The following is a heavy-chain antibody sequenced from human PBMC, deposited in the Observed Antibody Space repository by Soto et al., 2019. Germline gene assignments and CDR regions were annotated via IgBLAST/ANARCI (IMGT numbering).Heavy chain of an antibody. CDR2: IYWNDDQ. CDR1: GFSLSTSGVG. J-gene: IGHJ4*02. V-gene: IGHV2-5*01. Sequence: QITLKESGPTLVKPTQTLTLTCTFSGFSLSTSGVGVGWIRQPPGKALEWLALIYWNDDQRYSPSLTGRLTSAQDTSKDQVVLTMTNMAPVDTAPYYCAHSGLQEAGSFPYWGQGTLVTVSS. CDR3: AHSGLQEAGSFPY. D-gene: IGHD6-19*01.